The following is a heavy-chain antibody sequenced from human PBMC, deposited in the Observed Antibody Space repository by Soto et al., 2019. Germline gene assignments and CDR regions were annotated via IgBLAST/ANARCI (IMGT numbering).Heavy chain of an antibody. CDR3: AKEGRYCSGGSCHPRGFDY. V-gene: IGHV3-23*01. J-gene: IGHJ4*02. Sequence: GGSLRLSCAASGFTFSSYAMSWVRQAPGKGLEWVSAISGSGGGTYYADSVKGRFTISRDNSKNTLYLQMNSLRAEDTAVYYCAKEGRYCSGGSCHPRGFDYWGQGTLVTVSS. D-gene: IGHD2-15*01. CDR1: GFTFSSYA. CDR2: ISGSGGGT.